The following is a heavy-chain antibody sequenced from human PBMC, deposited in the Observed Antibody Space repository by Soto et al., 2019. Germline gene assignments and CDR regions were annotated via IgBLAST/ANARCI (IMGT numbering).Heavy chain of an antibody. D-gene: IGHD1-26*01. CDR3: ARGDRGAFDL. CDR2: IHSDGSST. J-gene: IGHJ3*01. Sequence: EVQLVESGGGLVQPGESLRLSCAASGFTFSYYWMHWVRQAPGKGLVWVSRIHSDGSSTTYADSVKGRFTISRDNARNTLYLQMNSLRAADTAVYYCARGDRGAFDLWGQGTVVTVSS. V-gene: IGHV3-74*01. CDR1: GFTFSYYW.